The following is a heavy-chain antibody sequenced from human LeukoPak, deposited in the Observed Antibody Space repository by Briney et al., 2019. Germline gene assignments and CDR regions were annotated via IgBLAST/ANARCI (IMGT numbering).Heavy chain of an antibody. CDR1: GFTFSSYA. CDR2: ISGGGGST. J-gene: IGHJ4*02. Sequence: QAGGSLRLSCAASGFTFSSYAMSWVRQSPGKGLEWVSAISGGGGSTYYADSVKGRFTISRDNSKNTLYLQMNSLGAEDTAVYYCAKFYDISTGYFDCWGQGTLVTVSS. V-gene: IGHV3-23*01. CDR3: AKFYDISTGYFDC. D-gene: IGHD3-9*01.